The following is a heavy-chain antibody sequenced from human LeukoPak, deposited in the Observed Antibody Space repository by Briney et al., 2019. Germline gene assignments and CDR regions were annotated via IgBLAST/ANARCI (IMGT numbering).Heavy chain of an antibody. D-gene: IGHD4-11*01. J-gene: IGHJ4*02. Sequence: SETLSLTCAVAGGSINNNNWWSWVRQTPGQGLEWIGEIHHSGGTNYNPSLKGRVTISEDKSKNQFSLRLSPVTAADTAMYYCARHKAGSNTFDYWGQGTLVTVSS. V-gene: IGHV4-4*02. CDR3: ARHKAGSNTFDY. CDR2: IHHSGGT. CDR1: GGSINNNNW.